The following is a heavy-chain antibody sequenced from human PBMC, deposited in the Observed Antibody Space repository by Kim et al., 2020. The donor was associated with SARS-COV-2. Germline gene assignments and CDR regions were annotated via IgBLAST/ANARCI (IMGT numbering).Heavy chain of an antibody. CDR1: GYTFTSYG. CDR2: ISAYNGNT. D-gene: IGHD6-13*01. CDR3: ARNRIAAAGPRVWVYYYYYGMDV. J-gene: IGHJ6*02. Sequence: ASVKVSCKASGYTFTSYGISWVRQAPGQGLEWMGWISAYNGNTNYAQKLQGRVTMTTDTSTSTAYMELRSLRSDDTAVYYCARNRIAAAGPRVWVYYYYYGMDVWGQGTTVTVSS. V-gene: IGHV1-18*01.